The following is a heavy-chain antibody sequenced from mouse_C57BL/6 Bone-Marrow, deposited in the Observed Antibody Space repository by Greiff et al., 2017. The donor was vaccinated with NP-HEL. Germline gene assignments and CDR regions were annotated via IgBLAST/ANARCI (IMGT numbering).Heavy chain of an antibody. V-gene: IGHV6-6*01. CDR3: TRRPVGSSGLIWFAY. J-gene: IGHJ3*01. CDR2: IRNKANNHAT. CDR1: GFTFSDAW. Sequence: EVKVEESGGGLVQPGGSMKLSCAASGFTFSDAWMDWVRQSPEKGLEWVAEIRNKANNHATYYAESVKGRFTISRDDSKSSVYLQMNSLRAEDTGIYYWTRRPVGSSGLIWFAYWGQGTLVTVSA. D-gene: IGHD3-2*02.